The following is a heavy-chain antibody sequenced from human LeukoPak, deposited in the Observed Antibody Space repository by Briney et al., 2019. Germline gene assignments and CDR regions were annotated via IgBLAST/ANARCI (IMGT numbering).Heavy chain of an antibody. V-gene: IGHV3-21*01. D-gene: IGHD6-19*01. J-gene: IGHJ5*02. CDR3: ARDFQWLVLS. Sequence: NAGGSLRLSCAASGFTFSSYSMNWVRQAPGKGLEWVSSISSSSSYIYYADSVKGRFTISRANAKNSLYLQMNSLRAEDTAVYYCARDFQWLVLSWGQGTLVTVSS. CDR1: GFTFSSYS. CDR2: ISSSSSYI.